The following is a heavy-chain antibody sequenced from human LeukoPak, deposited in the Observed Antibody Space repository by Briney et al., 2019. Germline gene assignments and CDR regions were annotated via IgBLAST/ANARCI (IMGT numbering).Heavy chain of an antibody. V-gene: IGHV4-59*01. D-gene: IGHD4-23*01. J-gene: IGHJ4*02. CDR2: IYYSGAT. CDR1: GGSITPYY. CDR3: ARDRYGGNSGEFDY. Sequence: PSETLSLTCTVSGGSITPYYWSWIRQSPGKGLEWIGYIYYSGATNYNPSVKSRVTISVDTSKNQFSLKVRSVTAADTAVYYCARDRYGGNSGEFDYWGLGTLVTVSS.